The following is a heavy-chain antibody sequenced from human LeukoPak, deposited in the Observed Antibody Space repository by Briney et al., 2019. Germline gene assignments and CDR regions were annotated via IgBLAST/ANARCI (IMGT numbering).Heavy chain of an antibody. CDR1: GGSFSGYY. Sequence: SETLSLTCAVYGGSFSGYYWSWIRQPPGKGLEWIGEINHSGSNNYNPSLKSRVTISVDASKNQFSLKLSSVTAADTAVYYCARESCSSTSCPPDYWGQGTLVTVSS. J-gene: IGHJ4*02. CDR2: INHSGSN. D-gene: IGHD2-2*01. CDR3: ARESCSSTSCPPDY. V-gene: IGHV4-34*01.